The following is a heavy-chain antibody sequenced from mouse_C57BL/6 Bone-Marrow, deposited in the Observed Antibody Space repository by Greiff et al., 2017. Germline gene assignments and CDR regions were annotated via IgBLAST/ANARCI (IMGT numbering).Heavy chain of an antibody. J-gene: IGHJ1*03. CDR1: GYTFTSYW. D-gene: IGHD2-5*01. CDR3: ARPYYSNYWYFDV. CDR2: IYPGSGST. Sequence: QVQLQQPGAELVKPGASVKMSCKASGYTFTSYWITWVKQRPGQGLEWIGDIYPGSGSTNNNEKFKSKATRTVDTSSSTAYMQLSSLTSEDSAVYYCARPYYSNYWYFDVWGTGTTVTGSS. V-gene: IGHV1-55*01.